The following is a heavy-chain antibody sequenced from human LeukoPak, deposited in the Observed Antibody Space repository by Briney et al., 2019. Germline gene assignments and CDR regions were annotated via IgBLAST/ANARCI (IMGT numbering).Heavy chain of an antibody. Sequence: SETLSLTCTVSGGSISSYYWSWIRQPPGKGLEWIGYIYYSGSTNYNPSLKSRVTISVDTSKNQFSLKLSSVTAADTAVYYCARDRGGYFDYWGQGTLVTVSS. CDR3: ARDRGGYFDY. V-gene: IGHV4-59*01. J-gene: IGHJ4*02. CDR2: IYYSGST. CDR1: GGSISSYY. D-gene: IGHD3-10*01.